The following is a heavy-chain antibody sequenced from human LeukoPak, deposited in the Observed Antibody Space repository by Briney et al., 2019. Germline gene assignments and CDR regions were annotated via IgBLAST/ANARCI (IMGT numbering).Heavy chain of an antibody. CDR2: ISSSSTYI. D-gene: IGHD6-19*01. CDR1: GFTFSTYS. CDR3: ATSTAVAGLHDY. Sequence: GGSLRLSCAASGFTFSTYSMNWVRQAPGKGLEWVSSISSSSTYIYYADSVKGRFTISRDNAKNSLYLQMNSLRADDTALYYCATSTAVAGLHDYWGQGTLVTVSS. V-gene: IGHV3-21*01. J-gene: IGHJ4*02.